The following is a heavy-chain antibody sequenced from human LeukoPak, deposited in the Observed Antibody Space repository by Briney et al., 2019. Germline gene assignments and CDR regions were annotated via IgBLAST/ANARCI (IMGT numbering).Heavy chain of an antibody. CDR3: ARVGICSGGSCYSLGSSPFDI. Sequence: SQTLSLTCAISGDRVSSNSDAWNWIRQSPSSGLEWLGRRYYESKWYNGYVVTVKRRITINPDTSKNQFSLQLNSVTPEDTAVYYCARVGICSGGSCYSLGSSPFDIWGQGTMVTVSS. D-gene: IGHD2-15*01. V-gene: IGHV6-1*01. CDR2: RYYESKWYN. J-gene: IGHJ3*02. CDR1: GDRVSSNSDA.